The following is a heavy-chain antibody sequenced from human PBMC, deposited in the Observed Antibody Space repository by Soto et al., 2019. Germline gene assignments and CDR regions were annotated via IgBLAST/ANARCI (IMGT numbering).Heavy chain of an antibody. J-gene: IGHJ6*02. V-gene: IGHV1-46*01. CDR2: FNTSGGST. CDR1: GYTFTTYY. D-gene: IGHD3-3*01. Sequence: GASVKVSCKASGYTFTTYYIHWVRQAPGQGLEWMGIFNTSGGSTSFAQKFQGRITMTRDSSTSTVYMELSSLRSDDTAVYYCARDSSMTLFGVVGFDYYKFYSLDVWGQGTTVTVSS. CDR3: ARDSSMTLFGVVGFDYYKFYSLDV.